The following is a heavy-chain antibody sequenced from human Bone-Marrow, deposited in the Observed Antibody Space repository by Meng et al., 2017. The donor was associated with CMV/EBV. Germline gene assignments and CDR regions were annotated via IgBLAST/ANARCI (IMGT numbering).Heavy chain of an antibody. D-gene: IGHD4/OR15-4a*01. CDR1: GVSISSYY. CDR2: IYYSGGT. V-gene: IGHV4-59*12. Sequence: SQTLSLTCTVSGVSISSYYWSWIRQPPGKGLEWIGYIYYSGGTNYNPSLKSRVTISVDTSKNQYSLKLSSVTAADTAVYYCAREKVGALAFDIWGQGTMVAVSS. CDR3: AREKVGALAFDI. J-gene: IGHJ3*02.